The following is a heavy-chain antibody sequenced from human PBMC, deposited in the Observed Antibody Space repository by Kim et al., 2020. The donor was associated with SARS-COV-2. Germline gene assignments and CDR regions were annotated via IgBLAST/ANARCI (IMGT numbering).Heavy chain of an antibody. J-gene: IGHJ4*02. V-gene: IGHV4-34*01. CDR2: INHSGST. CDR3: AREGVVVPGQFDY. D-gene: IGHD2-2*01. CDR1: GGSFSGYY. Sequence: SETLSLTCAVYGGSFSGYYWSWIRQPPGKGLEWIGEINHSGSTNYNPSLKSRVTISVDTSKNQFSLKLSSVTAADTAVYYCAREGVVVPGQFDYWGQGTLVTVSS.